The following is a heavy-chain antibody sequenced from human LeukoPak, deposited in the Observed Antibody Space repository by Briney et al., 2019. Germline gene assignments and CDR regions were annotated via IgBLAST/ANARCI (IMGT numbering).Heavy chain of an antibody. CDR2: IYYSGST. D-gene: IGHD2-8*02. CDR1: GFSISTGYF. J-gene: IGHJ4*02. Sequence: SETLSLTCSVSGFSISTGYFWGWIRQPPGKGLEWIGYIYYSGSTNYNPSLKSRVTISVDTSKNQFSLKLSSVTAADTAVYYCARGMVWWDYWGQGTLVTVSS. V-gene: IGHV4-38-2*02. CDR3: ARGMVWWDY.